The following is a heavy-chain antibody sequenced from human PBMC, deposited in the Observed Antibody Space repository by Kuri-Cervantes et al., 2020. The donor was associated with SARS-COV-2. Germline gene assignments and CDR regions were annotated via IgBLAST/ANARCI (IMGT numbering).Heavy chain of an antibody. CDR1: GYSFTSYW. D-gene: IGHD3-9*01. V-gene: IGHV5-10-1*01. Sequence: GESLKISCKGSGYSFTSYWISWVRQMPGKGLEWMGRIDPSDSYTNYSPSFQGHVTISADKSISTAYLQWSSLKASDTAMYYCARQIPLYYDILTGYYNYFDYWGQGTLVTVSS. CDR3: ARQIPLYYDILTGYYNYFDY. CDR2: IDPSDSYT. J-gene: IGHJ4*02.